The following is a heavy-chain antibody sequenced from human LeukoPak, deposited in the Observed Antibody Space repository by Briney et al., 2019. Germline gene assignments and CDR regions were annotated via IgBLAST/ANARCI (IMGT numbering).Heavy chain of an antibody. CDR2: IYYSGST. J-gene: IGHJ6*03. D-gene: IGHD1-26*01. Sequence: SETLSLTCTVSGGSISSYYWGWIRQPPGKGLEWIGSIYYSGSTYYNPSLKSRVTISVDTSKNQFSLKLSSVTAADTAVYYCARHPRFSGSYLYYYYYMDVWGKGTTVTVSS. V-gene: IGHV4-39*01. CDR3: ARHPRFSGSYLYYYYYMDV. CDR1: GGSISSYY.